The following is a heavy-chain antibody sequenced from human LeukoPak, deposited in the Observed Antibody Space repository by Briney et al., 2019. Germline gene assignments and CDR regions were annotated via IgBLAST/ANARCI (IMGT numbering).Heavy chain of an antibody. J-gene: IGHJ5*02. D-gene: IGHD3-22*01. Sequence: SETLSLTCAVYGGSFSGYYWSWIRQPPGKGLEWIGEINHSGSTNYNPSLKSRVTISVDTSKNQFSLKLSSVTAADTAVYYCARAGYYYDSSGYLRFDPWGQGTLVTVSS. CDR1: GGSFSGYY. V-gene: IGHV4-34*01. CDR3: ARAGYYYDSSGYLRFDP. CDR2: INHSGST.